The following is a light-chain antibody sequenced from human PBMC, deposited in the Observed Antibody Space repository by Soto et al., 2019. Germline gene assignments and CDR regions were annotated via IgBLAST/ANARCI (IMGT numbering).Light chain of an antibody. CDR1: SSNIGAGYD. J-gene: IGLJ1*01. V-gene: IGLV1-40*01. CDR2: GNS. Sequence: QCALKQPASVSGAPGHRVTISCTGSSSNIGAGYDVHWYHQLPGTAPKLLIYGNSNRPSGVPDRFSGSKSGTSASLAITGLQAEDEADYYCQSYDSSLSGYVFGTGTKVTVL. CDR3: QSYDSSLSGYV.